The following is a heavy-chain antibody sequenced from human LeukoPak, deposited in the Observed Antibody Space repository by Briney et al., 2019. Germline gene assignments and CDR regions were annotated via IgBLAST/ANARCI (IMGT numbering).Heavy chain of an antibody. CDR1: GYTFTSYG. Sequence: ASVKVSCKASGYTFTSYGISWVRQAPGQGLEWMGWISPYNENRKYLQKLQGGVTLSTDTSTSTAYMELRSLTSDDTAVYYCAREESIGRYQFLHDYWGQGTLVTVSS. J-gene: IGHJ4*02. D-gene: IGHD1-26*01. CDR2: ISPYNENR. V-gene: IGHV1-18*01. CDR3: AREESIGRYQFLHDY.